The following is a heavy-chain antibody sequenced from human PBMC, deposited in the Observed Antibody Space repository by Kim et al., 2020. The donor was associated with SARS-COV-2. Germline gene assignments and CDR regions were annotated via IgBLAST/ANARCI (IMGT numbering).Heavy chain of an antibody. V-gene: IGHV3-74*01. CDR2: SSP. Sequence: SSPPAADPVRGRFTISSDNAKNTLFLQMDSLRVDDTAVYYCARAPWGAASLWGQGTLVTVSS. D-gene: IGHD1-26*01. CDR3: ARAPWGAASL. J-gene: IGHJ4*02.